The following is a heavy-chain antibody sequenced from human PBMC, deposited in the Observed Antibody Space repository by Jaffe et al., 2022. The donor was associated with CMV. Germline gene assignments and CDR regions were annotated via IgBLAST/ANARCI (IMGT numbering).Heavy chain of an antibody. Sequence: QLQLQESGPGLVKPSETLSLTCTVSGGSISSSSYYWGWIRQPPGKGLEWIGSIYYSGSTYYNPSLKSRVTISVDTSKNQFSLKLSSVTAADTAVYYCARHGRTMVRGVREGFDPWGQGTLVTVSS. CDR2: IYYSGST. CDR3: ARHGRTMVRGVREGFDP. J-gene: IGHJ5*02. V-gene: IGHV4-39*01. D-gene: IGHD3-10*01. CDR1: GGSISSSSYY.